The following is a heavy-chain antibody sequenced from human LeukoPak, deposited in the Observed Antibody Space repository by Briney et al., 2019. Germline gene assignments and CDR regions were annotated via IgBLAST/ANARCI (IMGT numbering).Heavy chain of an antibody. Sequence: ASVKVSCKASGYTFTSYDINWVRQATGQGLEWMGWMNPNSGSTGYAQKFQGRVTMTRNTSISTAYMELSSLRSEDTAVYYCARAPYDSAAFDIWGQGTMVTVSS. V-gene: IGHV1-8*01. CDR3: ARAPYDSAAFDI. CDR2: MNPNSGST. CDR1: GYTFTSYD. D-gene: IGHD3-22*01. J-gene: IGHJ3*02.